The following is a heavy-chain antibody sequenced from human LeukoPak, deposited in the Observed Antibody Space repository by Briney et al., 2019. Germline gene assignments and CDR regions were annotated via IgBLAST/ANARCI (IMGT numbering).Heavy chain of an antibody. CDR3: AKGDWNDVPGYYYYGMDV. V-gene: IGHV3-30*18. D-gene: IGHD1-1*01. J-gene: IGHJ6*02. CDR2: ISYDGSNK. CDR1: GFTFSSYG. Sequence: PGGSLRLSCAASGFTFSSYGMHWVRQAPGKGLEWVAVISYDGSNKYYADSVKGRFTISRDNSKNTLYLQMNSLRAEDTAVYNCAKGDWNDVPGYYYYGMDVWGQGTTVTVSS.